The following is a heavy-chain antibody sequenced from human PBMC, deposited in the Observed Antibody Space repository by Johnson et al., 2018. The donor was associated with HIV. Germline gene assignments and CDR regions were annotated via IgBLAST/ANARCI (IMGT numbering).Heavy chain of an antibody. V-gene: IGHV3-30*02. J-gene: IGHJ3*02. CDR3: GGSYYYDSSGYYARNAFDI. CDR1: GFTFSSYD. D-gene: IGHD3-22*01. CDR2: IRYDGSNK. Sequence: QVQLVESGGGLKQPGGSLRLSCAASGFTFSSYDMHWVRQATGKGLEWVAFIRYDGSNKYYADSVKGRFTISRDNSKNTLYLQMNSLRAEDTAVYYCGGSYYYDSSGYYARNAFDIWGQGTMVTVSS.